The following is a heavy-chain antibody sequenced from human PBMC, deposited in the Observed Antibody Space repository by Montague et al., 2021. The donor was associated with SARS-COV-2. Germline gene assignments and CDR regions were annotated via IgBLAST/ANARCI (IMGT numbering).Heavy chain of an antibody. Sequence: SETLSLTCAVSGGSISIGNCCSCVLQPPGGGLEWIVEIHPSGGTAYNTSLKSRVTRSPDKSKNNLCLKLTSVTAADTAVYYCGRDSDGGRYTASIDYWGQGTLVTVSS. D-gene: IGHD1-26*01. CDR2: IHPSGGT. CDR1: GGSISIGNC. V-gene: IGHV4-4*02. CDR3: GRDSDGGRYTASIDY. J-gene: IGHJ4*02.